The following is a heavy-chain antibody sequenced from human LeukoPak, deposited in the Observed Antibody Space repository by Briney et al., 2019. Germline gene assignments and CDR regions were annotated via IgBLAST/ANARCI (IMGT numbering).Heavy chain of an antibody. CDR3: ARGLHYQYDFWSGYYTRWFDP. J-gene: IGHJ5*02. D-gene: IGHD3-3*01. CDR1: GGSFSGYY. CDR2: INHSGST. V-gene: IGHV4-34*01. Sequence: PSETLSLTCAVYGGSFSGYYWSWIRQPPGKGPEWIGEINHSGSTNYNPSLKSRVTISVDTSKNQFSLKLSSVTAADTAVYYRARGLHYQYDFWSGYYTRWFDPWGQGTLVTVSS.